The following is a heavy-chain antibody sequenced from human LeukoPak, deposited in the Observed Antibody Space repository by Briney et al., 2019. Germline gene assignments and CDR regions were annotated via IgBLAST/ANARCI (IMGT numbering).Heavy chain of an antibody. CDR3: AKDQGSWYGSGTYYFDY. J-gene: IGHJ4*02. CDR1: GFTFSSYG. Sequence: PGRSLRLSCAASGFTFSSYGMHWVRQAPGKGLEWVAVISYDGSNKYYADSVKGRFTISRDNSKNTLYLQMNSLRAEDTAVYYCAKDQGSWYGSGTYYFDYWGQGTLVTVSS. V-gene: IGHV3-30*18. CDR2: ISYDGSNK. D-gene: IGHD3-10*01.